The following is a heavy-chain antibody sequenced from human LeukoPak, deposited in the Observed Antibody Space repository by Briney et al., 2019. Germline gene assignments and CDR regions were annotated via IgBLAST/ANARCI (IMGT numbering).Heavy chain of an antibody. J-gene: IGHJ4*02. Sequence: GGSLRPSCAASGFTFSSYSMHWVRQAPGKGLEYVSGISSNGGSTYYADSVKGRFTISRDNSKNTVNLQMGSLRIEDTAIYHCARMTLYGSGTVDWGQGILVTVSS. CDR1: GFTFSSYS. V-gene: IGHV3-64*02. CDR3: ARMTLYGSGTVD. D-gene: IGHD3-10*01. CDR2: ISSNGGST.